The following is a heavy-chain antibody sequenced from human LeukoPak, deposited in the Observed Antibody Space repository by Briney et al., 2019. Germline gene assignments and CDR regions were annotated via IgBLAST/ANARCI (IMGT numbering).Heavy chain of an antibody. Sequence: PGGSLRLSCAASGFTFSSAWMSWVRQAPGKGLEWVGRIKSKTDGGTTDYAAPVKGRFTISRDDSKSTLYLQMNSLKTEDTAVYYRTTDTYCSSTSCYVGYWGQGTLVTVSS. D-gene: IGHD2-2*01. CDR3: TTDTYCSSTSCYVGY. CDR1: GFTFSSAW. J-gene: IGHJ4*02. CDR2: IKSKTDGGTT. V-gene: IGHV3-15*01.